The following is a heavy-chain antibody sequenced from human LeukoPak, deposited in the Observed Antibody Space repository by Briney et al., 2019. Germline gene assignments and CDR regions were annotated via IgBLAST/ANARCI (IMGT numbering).Heavy chain of an antibody. Sequence: GASVKVSCKASGYTFTGYYMHWVRQAPGQGLEWMGGIIPIFGTANYAQKFQGRVTITADESTSTAYMELSRLRSDDTAVYYCAMTGALASRNFDYWGQGTLVTVSS. CDR3: AMTGALASRNFDY. CDR2: IIPIFGTA. CDR1: GYTFTGYY. J-gene: IGHJ4*02. D-gene: IGHD2-15*01. V-gene: IGHV1-69*13.